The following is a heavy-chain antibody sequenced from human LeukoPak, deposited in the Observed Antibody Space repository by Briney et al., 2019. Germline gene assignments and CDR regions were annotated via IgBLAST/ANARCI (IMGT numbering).Heavy chain of an antibody. CDR1: GFTFSSYA. J-gene: IGHJ4*02. CDR3: ASCRSFYDV. V-gene: IGHV3-23*01. CDR2: ISGSGDST. D-gene: IGHD5-12*01. Sequence: GGSLRLSCAASGFTFSSYAMSWVRQAPGKGLEWVSAISGSGDSTYYAASVKGRFTISRDNSKNTLSLQMNSLRAEDTAVYYCASCRSFYDVWGQGTLVTVPS.